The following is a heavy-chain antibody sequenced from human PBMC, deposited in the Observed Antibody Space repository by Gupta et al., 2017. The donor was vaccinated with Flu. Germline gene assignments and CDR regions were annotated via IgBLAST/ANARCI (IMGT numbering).Heavy chain of an antibody. CDR2: ISYEGSKK. CDR1: GFTFSSYA. J-gene: IGHJ4*02. Sequence: QVQLVESGGGVVQPGRSLRLSCAASGFTFSSYAMHWVRQAPGKGMEWVAVISYEGSKKDYADSVKGRFTISRENSKNTLYMKMNSLRAEDTAVDYCASPKGFDYGGQGTLVTVYS. V-gene: IGHV3-30-3*01. CDR3: ASPKGFDY.